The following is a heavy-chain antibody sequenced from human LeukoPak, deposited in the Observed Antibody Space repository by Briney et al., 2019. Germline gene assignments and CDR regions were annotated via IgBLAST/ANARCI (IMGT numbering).Heavy chain of an antibody. Sequence: PSEALSLTCTVSGGSITGYYWSWIRQPPGKALEWIGFIYYSGNTMYNPSLESRVTISVDTANNHFSLKMSSLTAADTAVYYCARQSLGPSRSGSSNNWFDPWGKGTLVTVSS. CDR1: GGSITGYY. V-gene: IGHV4-59*08. CDR3: ARQSLGPSRSGSSNNWFDP. J-gene: IGHJ5*02. D-gene: IGHD3-16*02. CDR2: IYYSGNT.